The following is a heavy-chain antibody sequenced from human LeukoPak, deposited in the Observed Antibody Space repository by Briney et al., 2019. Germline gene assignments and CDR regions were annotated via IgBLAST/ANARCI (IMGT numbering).Heavy chain of an antibody. CDR1: GFTFSSYG. CDR3: AKQLRLSDYFYYYMDV. J-gene: IGHJ6*03. Sequence: GGSLRLSCAASGFTFSSYGMHWVRQAPGKGLEWVAVISYDGINKYYADSVKGRFTISRDNSKNTLYLQMNSLRAEDTAVYYCAKQLRLSDYFYYYMDVWGIATTVTVSS. V-gene: IGHV3-30*18. CDR2: ISYDGINK. D-gene: IGHD3-16*01.